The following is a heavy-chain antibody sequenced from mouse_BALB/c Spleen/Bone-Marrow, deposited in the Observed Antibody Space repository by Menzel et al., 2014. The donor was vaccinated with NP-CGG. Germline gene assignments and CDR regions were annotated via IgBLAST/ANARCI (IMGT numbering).Heavy chain of an antibody. V-gene: IGHV1S81*02. CDR3: ARFPH. Sequence: VQLQQSGAELVKPGASVKLSCKASGYTFTSYYMYWVKQRPGQGLEWIGEINPSNGGTNFNEKFKSRATLTVDKSSSTTYIHLSSLTYEDATVYYCARFPHWGQGTSLTVSS. CDR1: GYTFTSYY. CDR2: INPSNGGT. J-gene: IGHJ4*01.